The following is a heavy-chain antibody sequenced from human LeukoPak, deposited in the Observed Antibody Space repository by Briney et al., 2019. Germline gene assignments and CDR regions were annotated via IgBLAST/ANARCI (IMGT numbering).Heavy chain of an antibody. J-gene: IGHJ4*02. CDR1: GFTVSSNY. V-gene: IGHV3-53*01. CDR3: ARVIAQQPDY. Sequence: GGSLRLSCAASGFTVSSNYMSWVRQAPGKGLEWVSVVYSGGSTYYADSAKGRFTISRDNSKNTLYLQMNSLRAEDTAVYYCARVIAQQPDYWGQGTLVTVSS. CDR2: VYSGGST. D-gene: IGHD6-13*01.